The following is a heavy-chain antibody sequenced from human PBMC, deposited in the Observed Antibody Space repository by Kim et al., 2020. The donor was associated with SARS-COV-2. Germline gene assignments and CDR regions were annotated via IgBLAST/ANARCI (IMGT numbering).Heavy chain of an antibody. D-gene: IGHD3-22*01. Sequence: SVKVSCKPSGGTFSSYGISWVRQAPGEGLEWMGGITPIFGTANYAKKFQDRVTITADKTTSTAYMELSSLRSEDTAVYYCASLDYYYDTSGYYIDYWGQGTLVTVSS. J-gene: IGHJ4*02. CDR1: GGTFSSYG. V-gene: IGHV1-69*06. CDR3: ASLDYYYDTSGYYIDY. CDR2: ITPIFGTA.